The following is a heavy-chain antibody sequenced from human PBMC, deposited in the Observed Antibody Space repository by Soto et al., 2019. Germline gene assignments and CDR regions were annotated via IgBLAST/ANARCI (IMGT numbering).Heavy chain of an antibody. J-gene: IGHJ4*02. V-gene: IGHV2-5*01. Sequence: QITLKESGPTLVKPTQTLTLTCTFSGFSLSTSGVGVGWIRQPPGKALEWLAVIYWNDDKRYSPSLKSRLTITKGTSDNQVVLTMTNVDPVDTASYYCAHFNGYEEFEYWGQGTLVTVSS. CDR2: IYWNDDK. D-gene: IGHD5-12*01. CDR1: GFSLSTSGVG. CDR3: AHFNGYEEFEY.